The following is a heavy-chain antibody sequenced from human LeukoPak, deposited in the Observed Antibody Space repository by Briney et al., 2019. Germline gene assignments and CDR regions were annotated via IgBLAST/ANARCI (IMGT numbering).Heavy chain of an antibody. CDR3: ARDLGGYDLGDY. J-gene: IGHJ4*02. D-gene: IGHD5-12*01. CDR2: INPNSGGT. CDR1: GYTFTGYY. V-gene: IGHV1-2*02. Sequence: ASVKVSCKASGYTFTGYYMHWVRQAPGQGLEWMGWINPNSGGTNYAQKFQGRVTMTRDTSISTAYMELSRLRSDDTAVYYCARDLGGYDLGDYWGQGTLVTVSS.